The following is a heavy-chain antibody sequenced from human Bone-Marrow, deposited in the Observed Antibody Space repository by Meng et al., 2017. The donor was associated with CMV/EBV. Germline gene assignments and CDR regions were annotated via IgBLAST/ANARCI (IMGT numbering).Heavy chain of an antibody. D-gene: IGHD3-10*01. CDR3: ARARNSRVRGNDFDY. J-gene: IGHJ4*02. CDR2: ISYDGSNK. CDR1: GFTFSSYA. Sequence: GESLRLSCAASGFTFSSYAMHWVRQAPGKGLEWVAVISYDGSNKYYADSVRGRFTISRDNSKNTLYLQMNSLRAEDTAVYYCARARNSRVRGNDFDYWGQGTLVTVSS. V-gene: IGHV3-30*04.